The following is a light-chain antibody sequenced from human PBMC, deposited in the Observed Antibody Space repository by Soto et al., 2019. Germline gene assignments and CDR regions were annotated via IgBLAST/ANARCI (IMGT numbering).Light chain of an antibody. CDR1: SSDVGAYNY. CDR3: SSYTSSRTLV. J-gene: IGLJ1*01. Sequence: QSALTQPASVSGSPGQSITISCTGTSSDVGAYNYVAWYQHHPGKVPKLMIYDVTNRPSGVSGRFSGSKSGNTASLTISGIQAEDEADYYCSSYTSSRTLVFGSGTKVTVL. CDR2: DVT. V-gene: IGLV2-14*03.